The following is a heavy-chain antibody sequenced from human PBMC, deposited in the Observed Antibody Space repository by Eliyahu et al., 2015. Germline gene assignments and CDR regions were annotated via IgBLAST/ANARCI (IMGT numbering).Heavy chain of an antibody. CDR3: ARDADVSHGGFDY. V-gene: IGHV3-30-3*01. Sequence: QVYLVESGGGVVQPGRSLRLSCXAXGXTXXASXMHWVRQAPGKGLEWVAVIAYDGDHIYYGDSMRGRFTISRDNSKNTLYLQVNSLRTEDTAVYYCARDADVSHGGFDYWGQGTLVTVSS. CDR2: IAYDGDHI. CDR1: GXTXXASX. J-gene: IGHJ4*02. D-gene: IGHD3-16*01.